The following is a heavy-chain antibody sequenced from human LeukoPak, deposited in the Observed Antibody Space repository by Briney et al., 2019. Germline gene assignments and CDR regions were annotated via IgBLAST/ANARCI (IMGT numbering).Heavy chain of an antibody. CDR3: ARVDTAMGDAFDI. V-gene: IGHV3-7*01. Sequence: GGSLRLSCAASGFTFSSYWMSWVRQAPGKGLEWVANIKQDGSEKYYVDSVKGRFTISRDNAKNTLYLQMNSLRAEDTAVYYCARVDTAMGDAFDIWGQGTMVTVSS. CDR1: GFTFSSYW. J-gene: IGHJ3*02. D-gene: IGHD5-18*01. CDR2: IKQDGSEK.